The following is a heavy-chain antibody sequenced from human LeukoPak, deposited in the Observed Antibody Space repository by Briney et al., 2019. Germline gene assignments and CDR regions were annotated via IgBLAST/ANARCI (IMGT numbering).Heavy chain of an antibody. CDR2: ISSSSSTI. D-gene: IGHD4-11*01. V-gene: IGHV3-48*01. Sequence: PGGSLRLSCAASGFTFSSYSMNWVRQAPGKGLEWVSYISSSSSTIYYADSVKGRFTISRDNAKNSLYLQMNSLRAEDTAVYYCARDLEGSHDYWGQGTMVTVSS. CDR3: ARDLEGSHDY. CDR1: GFTFSSYS. J-gene: IGHJ3*01.